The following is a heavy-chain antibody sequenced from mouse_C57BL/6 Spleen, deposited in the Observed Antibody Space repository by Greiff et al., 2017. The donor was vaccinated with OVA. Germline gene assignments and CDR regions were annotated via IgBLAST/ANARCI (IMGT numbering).Heavy chain of an antibody. J-gene: IGHJ4*01. CDR3: ARRRGSGFLYYAMDY. CDR2: IYPSDSET. Sequence: QVQLQQPGAELVRPGSSVKLSCKASGYTFTSYWMDWVKQRPGQGLEWIGNIYPSDSETHYNQKFKDKATLTVDKSTSTAYMQLSSLTSEDSAVYYCARRRGSGFLYYAMDYWGQGTSVTVSS. V-gene: IGHV1-61*01. CDR1: GYTFTSYW.